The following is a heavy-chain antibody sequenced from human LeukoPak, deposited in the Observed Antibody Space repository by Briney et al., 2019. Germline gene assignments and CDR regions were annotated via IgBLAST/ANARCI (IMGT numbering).Heavy chain of an antibody. CDR2: IDPSSTYI. CDR1: GFIFDHYS. Sequence: GGSLRLSCAASGFIFDHYSMNWVRQAPGKGLEWVSAIDPSSTYIYYADSVKGRFTISRDNAENSLYLQMNSLRVEDTAVYYCARAPTVLVGYCSSSSCQADYWGQGTLVTVSS. V-gene: IGHV3-21*01. CDR3: ARAPTVLVGYCSSSSCQADY. D-gene: IGHD2-2*01. J-gene: IGHJ4*02.